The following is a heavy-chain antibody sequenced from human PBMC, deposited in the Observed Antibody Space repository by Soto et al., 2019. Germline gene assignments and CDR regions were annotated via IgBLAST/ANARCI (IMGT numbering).Heavy chain of an antibody. Sequence: ASVKVSCKASGYTFTGYYMHWVRQAPGQGLEWMGWINPNSGGTNYAQKFQGRVTMTRDTSISTAYMELSRLRSDDTAMYYCARDGIAAAGLPFDYWGQGTLVTVSS. CDR1: GYTFTGYY. D-gene: IGHD6-13*01. V-gene: IGHV1-2*02. CDR3: ARDGIAAAGLPFDY. J-gene: IGHJ4*02. CDR2: INPNSGGT.